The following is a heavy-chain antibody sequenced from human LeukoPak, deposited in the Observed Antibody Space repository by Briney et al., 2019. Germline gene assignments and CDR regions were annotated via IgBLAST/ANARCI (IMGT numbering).Heavy chain of an antibody. D-gene: IGHD6-19*01. CDR2: TYYRSKWYN. V-gene: IGHV6-1*01. CDR1: GDSVSSNNAA. Sequence: SQTLSLTCAISGDSVSSNNAAWNWIRQSPSRGLEWLGRTYYRSKWYNDYAVSVKSRITINPDTSKNQFSLQLNSVTPEDTAVYYCARDRQIAVAGKYYFDYWGQGTLVTVSS. J-gene: IGHJ4*02. CDR3: ARDRQIAVAGKYYFDY.